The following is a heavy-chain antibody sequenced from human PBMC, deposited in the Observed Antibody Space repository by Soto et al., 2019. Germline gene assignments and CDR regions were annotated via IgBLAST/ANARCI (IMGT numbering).Heavy chain of an antibody. Sequence: TSETLSLTCAVYGGSFSGYYWTWIRQPPGTGLEWIGEINHSGSTNYNPSLKSRVTISVDTSKNQFSLKLTSVTAADTAVYYCASQHYYDSSGYYVVYWGQGTLVTVSS. J-gene: IGHJ4*02. CDR1: GGSFSGYY. V-gene: IGHV4-34*01. CDR2: INHSGST. CDR3: ASQHYYDSSGYYVVY. D-gene: IGHD3-22*01.